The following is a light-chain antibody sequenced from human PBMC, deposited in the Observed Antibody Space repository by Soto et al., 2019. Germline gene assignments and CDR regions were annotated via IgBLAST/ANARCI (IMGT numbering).Light chain of an antibody. V-gene: IGLV2-14*01. CDR2: DVG. J-gene: IGLJ1*01. Sequence: QSAQAQPASVSGSPGQSITIACTGTSSDIGGYKFVSWYQQHPGKAPKLLIYDVGNRPSGVSNRFSGSKSGNTASLTISGLQAEDEAHYYCNSYRTVSTYVFGTGTKLTVL. CDR3: NSYRTVSTYV. CDR1: SSDIGGYKF.